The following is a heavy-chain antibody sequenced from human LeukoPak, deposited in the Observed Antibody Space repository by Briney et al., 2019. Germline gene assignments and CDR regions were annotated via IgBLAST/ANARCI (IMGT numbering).Heavy chain of an antibody. D-gene: IGHD6-13*01. CDR2: INPNSGGT. CDR3: ARVCKGYSSSWQTYYYYYMDV. J-gene: IGHJ6*03. V-gene: IGHV1-2*02. CDR1: GYTFTGYY. Sequence: GASVKVSCKASGYTFTGYYMHWVRQAPGQGLEWMGWINPNSGGTNYAQKFQGRVTMTRDSSISTAYMELSRLRSDDTAVYYCARVCKGYSSSWQTYYYYYMDVWGKGTTVTISS.